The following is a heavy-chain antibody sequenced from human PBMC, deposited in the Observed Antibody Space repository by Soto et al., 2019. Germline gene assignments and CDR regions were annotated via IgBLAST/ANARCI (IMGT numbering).Heavy chain of an antibody. CDR2: ISGYNGNT. Sequence: QVQLVQSGAEVKKPGASVKVSCKASGYTFSNYGISWVRQGPGQGLEWMGWISGYNGNTHYEEKVQDRIKMTTDTSTGTPNLELRSLRSADTAVYFWARDPGFGFGYGYAFVMDVWGQGTTVTVSS. CDR1: GYTFSNYG. J-gene: IGHJ6*02. D-gene: IGHD5-12*01. CDR3: ARDPGFGFGYGYAFVMDV. V-gene: IGHV1-18*01.